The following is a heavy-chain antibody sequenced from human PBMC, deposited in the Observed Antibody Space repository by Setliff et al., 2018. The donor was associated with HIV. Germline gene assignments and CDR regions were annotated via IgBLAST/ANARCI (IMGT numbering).Heavy chain of an antibody. V-gene: IGHV4-59*11. CDR3: ARGGTSSNWFGP. D-gene: IGHD2-2*01. Sequence: PSETLSLTCTISGGFISNHYWNWIRQPPGKGPEWIGSTHYSGSSYYSPSLKSRVTISLDTSKNQFSLKLTSVTAADTAVYYCARGGTSSNWFGPWGQGTLVTVSS. CDR1: GGFISNHY. J-gene: IGHJ5*02. CDR2: THYSGSS.